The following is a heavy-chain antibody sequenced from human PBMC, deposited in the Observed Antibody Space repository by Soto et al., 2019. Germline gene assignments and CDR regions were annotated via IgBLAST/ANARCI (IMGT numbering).Heavy chain of an antibody. J-gene: IGHJ2*01. CDR3: ARGGDWYFDR. CDR1: GFTDSSDY. V-gene: IGHV3-53*01. D-gene: IGHD3-16*01. CDR2: IYSGGST. Sequence: PGGLLRRSGFASGFTDSSDYMNGVRQTPGKGLEWVSVIYSGGSTYYADSVRGRFTIPRDDSNNMLFLQMNSLRAEDTAVYYCARGGDWYFDRWGRGPLVTVSP.